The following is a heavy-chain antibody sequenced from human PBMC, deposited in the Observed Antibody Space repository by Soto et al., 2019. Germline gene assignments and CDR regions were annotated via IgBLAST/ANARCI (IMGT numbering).Heavy chain of an antibody. CDR1: GFTFSSYG. V-gene: IGHV3-33*01. CDR3: SRDPKRPLAWLDAFDI. Sequence: GGSLRLSCAASGFTFSSYGMHWVRQAPGKGLEWVAVIWYDGSNKYYADSVKGRFTISRDNSKNTLYLQMNSLRAEETAVYYCSRDPKRPLAWLDAFDIWGQGTMVTVSS. J-gene: IGHJ3*02. CDR2: IWYDGSNK. D-gene: IGHD3-3*01.